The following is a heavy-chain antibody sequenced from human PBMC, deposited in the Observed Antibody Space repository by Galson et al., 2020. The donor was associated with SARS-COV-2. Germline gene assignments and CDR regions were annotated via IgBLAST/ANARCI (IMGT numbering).Heavy chain of an antibody. Sequence: KISCKASGFTFTSSAVQWVRQARGQRLEWIGWIVVGSGNTNYAQKFQERVTITRDMSTSTAYMELSSLRSEDTAVYYCAANHCSSTSCFDAFDIWGQGTMVTVSS. CDR3: AANHCSSTSCFDAFDI. V-gene: IGHV1-58*01. CDR2: IVVGSGNT. CDR1: GFTFTSSA. D-gene: IGHD2-2*01. J-gene: IGHJ3*02.